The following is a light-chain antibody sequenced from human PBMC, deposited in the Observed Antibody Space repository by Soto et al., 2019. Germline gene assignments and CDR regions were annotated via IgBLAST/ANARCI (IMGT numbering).Light chain of an antibody. CDR1: SSDVGGYNY. V-gene: IGLV2-14*01. CDR2: EVS. CDR3: SSYTSSSTLVV. J-gene: IGLJ7*01. Sequence: QSALTQPASVSGSPGQSITISCTGTSSDVGGYNYVSWYKQHPGKAPKLMIYEVSNRPSGVSNRFSGSKSGNTASLTISGLQAEDEADYYCSSYTSSSTLVVFGGGTQLTVL.